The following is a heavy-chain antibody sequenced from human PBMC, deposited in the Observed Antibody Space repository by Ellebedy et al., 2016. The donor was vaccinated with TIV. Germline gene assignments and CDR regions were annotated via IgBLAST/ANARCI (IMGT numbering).Heavy chain of an antibody. J-gene: IGHJ6*02. Sequence: GGSLRLSCTVSGFSVRSNYMSWVRQAPGKGLEWVSVLFVNGATFYSDAVKGRYTISRDESKNTMYLQMTSLRAEDTAVYYCARDLTNHYYTMDVWGQGTTVTVSS. CDR2: LFVNGAT. D-gene: IGHD3-10*01. CDR1: GFSVRSNY. V-gene: IGHV3-53*01. CDR3: ARDLTNHYYTMDV.